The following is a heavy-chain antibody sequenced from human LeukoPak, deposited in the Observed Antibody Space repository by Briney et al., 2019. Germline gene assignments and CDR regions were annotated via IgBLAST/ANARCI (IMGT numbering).Heavy chain of an antibody. CDR2: IIPILGIA. CDR1: GGTFSSYA. Sequence: ASVKVSCKASGGTFSSYAISWVRQAPGQGLEWMGRIIPILGIANYAQKFQGRVTITADKSTSTVYMELSSLRPEDTAVYYCARMGSSSGWYEFDYWGQGTLVTVSS. CDR3: ARMGSSSGWYEFDY. D-gene: IGHD6-19*01. V-gene: IGHV1-69*04. J-gene: IGHJ4*02.